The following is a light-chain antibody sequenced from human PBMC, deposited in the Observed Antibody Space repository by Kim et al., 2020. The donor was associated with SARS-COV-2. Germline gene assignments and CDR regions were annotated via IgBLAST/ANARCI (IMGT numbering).Light chain of an antibody. V-gene: IGLV3-1*01. J-gene: IGLJ2*01. CDR2: QNN. CDR3: HAWDRNTAI. CDR1: KLGDKY. Sequence: GSPGQTASITCSGDKLGDKYASWYQQRPGQAPVLVISQNNRRPSGIPERFSGSNSGNTATLTISGTQAMDEADYYCHAWDRNTAIFGGGTQLTVL.